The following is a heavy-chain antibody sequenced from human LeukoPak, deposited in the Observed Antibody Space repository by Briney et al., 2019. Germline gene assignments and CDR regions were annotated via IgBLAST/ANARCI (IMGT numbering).Heavy chain of an antibody. V-gene: IGHV4-4*02. CDR3: AREGGFYRPLDY. CDR2: VHLDGRT. CDR1: GGSVASTNW. D-gene: IGHD3-3*01. J-gene: IGHJ4*02. Sequence: SGTLSLTCGVSGGSVASTNWWTWVRQPPGKGLEWIGEVHLDGRTNYNPSLKSRLTMSVDLSENHISLKLTSVTAADTAVYYCAREGGFYRPLDYSGQGTLVTVSS.